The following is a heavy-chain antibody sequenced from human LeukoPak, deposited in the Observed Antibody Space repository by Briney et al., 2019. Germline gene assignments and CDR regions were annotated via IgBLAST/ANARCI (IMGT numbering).Heavy chain of an antibody. V-gene: IGHV4-4*07. CDR2: IYTSGST. Sequence: PSETLSLTCTVSGGSISSYYWSWIRQPAGKGLEWIGRIYTSGSTNYNPSLKSRVTMSVDTSTNQFSLKLNSVTAADTAVYYCARDRALGSGKYYFDYWGQGTPVTVSS. CDR1: GGSISSYY. CDR3: ARDRALGSGKYYFDY. J-gene: IGHJ4*02. D-gene: IGHD3-16*01.